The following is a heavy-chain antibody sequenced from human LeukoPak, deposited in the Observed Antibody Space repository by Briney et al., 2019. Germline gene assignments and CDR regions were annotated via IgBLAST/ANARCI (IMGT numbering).Heavy chain of an antibody. J-gene: IGHJ4*02. D-gene: IGHD6-13*01. CDR2: ISWNSGSI. CDR1: GFTFDDYA. V-gene: IGHV3-9*01. Sequence: GGSLRLSCAASGFTFDDYAMHWVRQAPGKGLEWVSGISWNSGSIGYADSVKGRFTISRDNAKNSLYLRMNSLRDEDTALYYCAKGVRIAAAGTQRRDYWGQGTLVTVSS. CDR3: AKGVRIAAAGTQRRDY.